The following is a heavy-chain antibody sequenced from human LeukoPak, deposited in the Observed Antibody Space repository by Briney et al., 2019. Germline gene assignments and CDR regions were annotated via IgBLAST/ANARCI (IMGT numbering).Heavy chain of an antibody. CDR2: ISSSSSYI. D-gene: IGHD2-2*01. CDR1: GFTFNEYV. V-gene: IGHV3-21*01. J-gene: IGHJ4*02. CDR3: ASLQYCSSTSCPKNYFDY. Sequence: GGSLRLSCLASGFTFNEYVMHWVRQAPGKGLEWVSSISSSSSYIYYADSVKGRFTISRDNAKNSLYLQMNSLRAEDTAVHYCASLQYCSSTSCPKNYFDYWGQGTLVTVSS.